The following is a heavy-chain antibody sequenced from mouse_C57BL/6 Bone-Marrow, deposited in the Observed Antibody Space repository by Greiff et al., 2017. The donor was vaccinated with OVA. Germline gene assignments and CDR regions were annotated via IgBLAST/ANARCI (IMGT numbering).Heavy chain of an antibody. Sequence: EVQLVESGGGLVKPGGSLKLSCAASGFTFSSYAMSWVRQTPEKRLEWVATISDGGSYTYYPDNVKGRFTISRDNAKNNLYLQRSHLKAEDTAMYYGASNSYYGSSLDYWGQGTTLTVSS. J-gene: IGHJ2*01. D-gene: IGHD1-1*01. CDR3: ASNSYYGSSLDY. CDR1: GFTFSSYA. V-gene: IGHV5-4*01. CDR2: ISDGGSYT.